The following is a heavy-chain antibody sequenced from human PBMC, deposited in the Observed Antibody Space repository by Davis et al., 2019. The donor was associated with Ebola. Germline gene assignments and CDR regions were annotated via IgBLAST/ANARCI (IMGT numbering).Heavy chain of an antibody. Sequence: PSETLSLTCTVSCVSISRHYWSWIRQPPGKRLEWFGSIYYTGSAYYNSSLASRATISVDTSKNQFSLKLTSVTAADTAMYYCSERGSSVWGQGTLVTVSS. CDR1: CVSISRHY. CDR3: SERGSSV. D-gene: IGHD3-10*01. V-gene: IGHV4-59*03. J-gene: IGHJ4*02. CDR2: IYYTGSA.